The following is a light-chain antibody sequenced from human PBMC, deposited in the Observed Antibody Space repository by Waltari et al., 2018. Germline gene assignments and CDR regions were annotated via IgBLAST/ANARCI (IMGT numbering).Light chain of an antibody. Sequence: QSALTQPASVSGSPGQSTTTPCTGPSSDVGGYNYVSWYQQHPGKVPKLLIFDVSNRPSGVSNRFSGSKSGNTASLTISGLQAEDESDYYCCSFTSRSTWVFGGGTKLTVL. CDR2: DVS. CDR1: SSDVGGYNY. J-gene: IGLJ3*02. CDR3: CSFTSRSTWV. V-gene: IGLV2-14*01.